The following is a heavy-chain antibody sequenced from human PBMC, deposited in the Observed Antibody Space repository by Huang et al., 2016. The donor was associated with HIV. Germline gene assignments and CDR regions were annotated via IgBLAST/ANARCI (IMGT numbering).Heavy chain of an antibody. J-gene: IGHJ6*02. V-gene: IGHV5-51*01. CDR3: ARLDTARNYYYYGLDV. Sequence: EEQLVQSGAEVKKPGESLKISCEGSGYSFAKYWIGWVRQMPGKGLGGSGIIDPYDPDTRYSPSFQGQGSISADKSISTAYLQWSSLKASDTAMYYCARLDTARNYYYYGLDVWGQGTSVIVSS. CDR1: GYSFAKYW. D-gene: IGHD5-18*01. CDR2: IDPYDPDT.